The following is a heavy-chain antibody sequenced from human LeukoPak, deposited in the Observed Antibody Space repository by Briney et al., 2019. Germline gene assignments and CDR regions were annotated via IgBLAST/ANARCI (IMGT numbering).Heavy chain of an antibody. V-gene: IGHV3-21*01. CDR3: ARDLLTYYDFWSGSPIDP. CDR2: ISSSSSYI. J-gene: IGHJ5*02. Sequence: GGSLRLSCAASGFTFSSYSMNWVRQAPGKGLEWVSSISSSSSYIYYADSVKGRFTISRDNAKNSLYLQMNSLRAEDTAVYYCARDLLTYYDFWSGSPIDPWGQGTLVAVSS. CDR1: GFTFSSYS. D-gene: IGHD3-3*01.